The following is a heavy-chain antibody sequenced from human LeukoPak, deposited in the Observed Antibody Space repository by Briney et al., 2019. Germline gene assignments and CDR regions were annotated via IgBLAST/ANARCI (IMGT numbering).Heavy chain of an antibody. V-gene: IGHV1-69*05. D-gene: IGHD5-24*01. J-gene: IGHJ4*02. CDR1: GGTFSSYA. Sequence: ASVKVSCKASGGTFSSYAISWVRQAPGQGLEWMGGIIPIFGTANYAQKFQGRVTITTDESTSTAYMELSSLRSEDTAVYYCARGAKMATIYYFDYWGQGNLVTVSS. CDR3: ARGAKMATIYYFDY. CDR2: IIPIFGTA.